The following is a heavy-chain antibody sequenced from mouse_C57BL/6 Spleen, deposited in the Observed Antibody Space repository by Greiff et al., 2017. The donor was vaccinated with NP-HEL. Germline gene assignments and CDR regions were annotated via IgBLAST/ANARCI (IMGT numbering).Heavy chain of an antibody. J-gene: IGHJ4*01. D-gene: IGHD1-1*01. CDR3: ARHEELPYYAMDY. V-gene: IGHV1-62-2*01. CDR1: GYTFTEYT. CDR2: VYPGSGRI. Sequence: VQPAQSGAELVQPGASVKPSCKASGYTFTEYTIHWVKHGSGPGLARIGWVYPGSGRIKYNEKFKEKAKLTADKSSSTVYMGLSRLTSEDSAVYFCARHEELPYYAMDYWGQGTSVTVAA.